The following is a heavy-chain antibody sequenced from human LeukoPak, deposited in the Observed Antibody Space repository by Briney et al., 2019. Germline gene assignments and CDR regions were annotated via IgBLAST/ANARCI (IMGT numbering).Heavy chain of an antibody. J-gene: IGHJ4*01. Sequence: SETLSLACTISGDSITKKNFFWGWIRQPPGKGLEWIVSMSYSGKIYYNPSLKSRVSISIDTSKNQLSLKLNSVTAADTAMYHCARDRDVDDFDYWGRGTLVIVSS. V-gene: IGHV4-39*07. CDR1: GDSITKKNFF. CDR2: MSYSGKI. CDR3: ARDRDVDDFDY. D-gene: IGHD2-15*01.